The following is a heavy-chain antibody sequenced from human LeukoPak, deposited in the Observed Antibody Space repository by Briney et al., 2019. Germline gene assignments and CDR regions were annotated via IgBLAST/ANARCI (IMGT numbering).Heavy chain of an antibody. V-gene: IGHV3-21*01. CDR3: ASKYSSGWHKLVY. D-gene: IGHD6-19*01. CDR1: GFTFSSYS. Sequence: TGGSLRLSCAASGFTFSSYSMNWVRQAPGKGLEWVSSISSSSSYIYYADSVKGRFTISRDNAKNSLYLQMNSLRAEDTAVYYCASKYSSGWHKLVYWGQGTLVTVSS. CDR2: ISSSSSYI. J-gene: IGHJ4*02.